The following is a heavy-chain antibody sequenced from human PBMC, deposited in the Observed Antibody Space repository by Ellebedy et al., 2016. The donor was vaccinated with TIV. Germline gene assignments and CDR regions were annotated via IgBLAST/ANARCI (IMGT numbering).Heavy chain of an antibody. Sequence: GGSLRLXCEASGFSFDGLAMHWVRQAPGKGLQWVSSISGNGAVTYYADSAKVRFSISRDNSKNTVYLQMHSLRPDDTALYYCAKGDNTWEYYIDYWGQGALVTVSS. CDR2: ISGNGAVT. J-gene: IGHJ4*02. D-gene: IGHD2/OR15-2a*01. CDR3: AKGDNTWEYYIDY. CDR1: GFSFDGLA. V-gene: IGHV3-23*01.